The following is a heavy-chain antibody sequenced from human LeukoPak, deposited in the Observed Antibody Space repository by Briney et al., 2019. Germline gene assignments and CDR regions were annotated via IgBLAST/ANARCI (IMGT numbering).Heavy chain of an antibody. J-gene: IGHJ4*02. CDR1: GGTFSSYA. V-gene: IGHV1-69*13. CDR3: ARDLAYGAGSGWY. CDR2: IIPIFGTA. Sequence: SVKVSCKASGGTFSSYAISWVRQAPGQGLEWMGGIIPIFGTANYAQKFQGRVTITADESTSTAYMGLSSLRSEDTAVYYCARDLAYGAGSGWYWGQGTLVTVSS. D-gene: IGHD6-19*01.